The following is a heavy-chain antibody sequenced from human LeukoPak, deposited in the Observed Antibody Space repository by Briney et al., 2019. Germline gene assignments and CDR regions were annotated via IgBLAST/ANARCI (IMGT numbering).Heavy chain of an antibody. D-gene: IGHD3-22*01. J-gene: IGHJ4*02. Sequence: GGSLRLSCAASGFTFSIYSMNWVRQAPGKGLEWVSAIRGSGGSTYYADSVKGRFTISRDNSKNTLYLQMNSLRAEDTAVYYCAKDTAALVVVTPDYWGQGTLVTVSS. V-gene: IGHV3-23*01. CDR3: AKDTAALVVVTPDY. CDR1: GFTFSIYS. CDR2: IRGSGGST.